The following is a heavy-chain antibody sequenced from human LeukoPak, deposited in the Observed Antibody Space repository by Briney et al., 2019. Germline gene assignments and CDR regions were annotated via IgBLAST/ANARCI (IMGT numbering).Heavy chain of an antibody. CDR3: ARFRVGDYVWGSYRYEVGAFGI. CDR2: IYHSGST. D-gene: IGHD3-16*02. CDR1: GGSISSYY. Sequence: PSETLSLTCTVSGGSISSYYWSWIRQPPGKGLEWIGYIYHSGSTNYNPSLKSRVTISVDTSKNQFSLKLSSVTAADTAVYYCARFRVGDYVWGSYRYEVGAFGIWGQGTMVTVSS. V-gene: IGHV4-59*08. J-gene: IGHJ3*02.